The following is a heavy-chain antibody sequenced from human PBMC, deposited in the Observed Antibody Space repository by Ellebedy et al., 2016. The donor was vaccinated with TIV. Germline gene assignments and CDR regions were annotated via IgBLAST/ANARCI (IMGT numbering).Heavy chain of an antibody. J-gene: IGHJ4*02. D-gene: IGHD5-24*01. Sequence: PGGSLRLSCAASGFTFSLNWMYWVRQAPGKGLEWVANIREDGGDKYYLDSVKGRFTISRDDAETTTFLQMHSLRAEDTALYFCARVGRSPHNWSFDYWGQGTLVTVSS. CDR1: GFTFSLNW. V-gene: IGHV3-7*01. CDR2: IREDGGDK. CDR3: ARVGRSPHNWSFDY.